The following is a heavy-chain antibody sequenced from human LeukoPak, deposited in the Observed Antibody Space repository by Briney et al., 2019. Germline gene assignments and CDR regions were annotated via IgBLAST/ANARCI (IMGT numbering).Heavy chain of an antibody. CDR1: GFTFSSYA. J-gene: IGHJ5*02. CDR3: AKVRWLLRMGWFDP. D-gene: IGHD3-22*01. V-gene: IGHV3-23*01. CDR2: ISGSENRT. Sequence: RSGGSLRLSCAASGFTFSSYAMSWVRQAPGKGLEWVSAISGSENRTYYADSVKGRFTISRDNSKKMLYLQMNSLRAEDTALYYCAKVRWLLRMGWFDPWGQGTLVTVSS.